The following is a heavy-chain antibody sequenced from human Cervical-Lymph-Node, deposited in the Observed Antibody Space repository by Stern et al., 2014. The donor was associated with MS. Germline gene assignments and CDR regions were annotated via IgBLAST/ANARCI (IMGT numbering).Heavy chain of an antibody. CDR2: ITPLFDAT. D-gene: IGHD2-21*01. CDR1: GGTFSTFA. CDR3: ARGDSEAPIYYFDY. V-gene: IGHV1-69*01. J-gene: IGHJ4*02. Sequence: HVQLVQSGAEVKKPGSSVKVSCQTSGGTFSTFAIGWVRPAPGQGLEWMGGITPLFDATNYAQKFQGRLTITADESTRTAYMELSSLRPDDTAMYYCARGDSEAPIYYFDYWGQGTLVTVSS.